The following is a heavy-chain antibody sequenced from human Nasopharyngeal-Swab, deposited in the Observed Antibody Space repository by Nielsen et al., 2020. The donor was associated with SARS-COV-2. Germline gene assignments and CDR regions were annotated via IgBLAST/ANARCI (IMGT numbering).Heavy chain of an antibody. CDR1: GFTFSTYW. Sequence: GESLKISCAASGFTFSTYWMSWVRQAPGKGLEWVANIKQDGSDKYYVDSVKGRFTISRDNAKNSLYLQMNSLRAEDTAVYYCARADYYYDSSGYYGRLFDYWGQGTLVTVSS. D-gene: IGHD3-22*01. V-gene: IGHV3-7*01. CDR3: ARADYYYDSSGYYGRLFDY. CDR2: IKQDGSDK. J-gene: IGHJ4*02.